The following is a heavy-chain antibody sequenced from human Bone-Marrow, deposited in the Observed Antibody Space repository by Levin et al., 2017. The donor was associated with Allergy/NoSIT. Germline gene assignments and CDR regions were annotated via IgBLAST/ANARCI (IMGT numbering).Heavy chain of an antibody. CDR1: GFTFSSSA. CDR2: ISGIGGST. V-gene: IGHV3-23*01. CDR3: AKGHSSGWSYIDD. Sequence: GESLKISCAASGFTFSSSAMNWVRQAPGKGLEWVSLISGIGGSTYYADSVRGRFTISRDNFKNTLSLQMSSLSAGDTAVYYCAKGHSSGWSYIDDWGQGTLVTVSS. D-gene: IGHD6-19*01. J-gene: IGHJ4*02.